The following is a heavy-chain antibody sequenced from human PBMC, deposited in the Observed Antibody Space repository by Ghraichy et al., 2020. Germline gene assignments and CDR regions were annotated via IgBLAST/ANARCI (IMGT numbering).Heavy chain of an antibody. CDR2: IYYSGST. D-gene: IGHD6-6*01. Sequence: SQTLSLTCTVSGGSISSGDYYWSWIRQPPGKGLEWIGYIYYSGSTYYNPSLKSRVTISVDTSKNQFSLKLSSVTAADTAVYYCARNIAARNNWFDPWGQGTLVTVSS. V-gene: IGHV4-30-4*01. CDR3: ARNIAARNNWFDP. J-gene: IGHJ5*02. CDR1: GGSISSGDYY.